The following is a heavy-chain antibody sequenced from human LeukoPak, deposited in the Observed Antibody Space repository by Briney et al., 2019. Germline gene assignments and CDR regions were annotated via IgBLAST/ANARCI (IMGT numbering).Heavy chain of an antibody. Sequence: GGSLRLSCAASGFTFSNCWMHWVRQAPGKGLVWVSRIKSDGSRTDYADSVKGRFTISRDNAKNTLYLQMNSLRAEGTAVYYCARELPFDYWGQGTLVTVSS. CDR3: ARELPFDY. CDR1: GFTFSNCW. V-gene: IGHV3-74*01. CDR2: IKSDGSRT. J-gene: IGHJ4*02.